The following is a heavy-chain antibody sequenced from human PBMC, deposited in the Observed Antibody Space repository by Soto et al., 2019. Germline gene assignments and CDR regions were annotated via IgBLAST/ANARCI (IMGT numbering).Heavy chain of an antibody. D-gene: IGHD3-3*01. CDR3: ASFLFLYYDFWSGYYTGGYFDY. CDR2: TYYRSKLYN. CDR1: GDSVSSNSAA. J-gene: IGHJ4*02. Sequence: SETLSLTCAISGDSVSSNSAAWNWIRQSPSRSLEWLGRTYYRSKLYNDYAVSVKSRITINPDTSKNQFSLHLNSVTPEDTAVYYCASFLFLYYDFWSGYYTGGYFDYWGQGTLVTVSS. V-gene: IGHV6-1*01.